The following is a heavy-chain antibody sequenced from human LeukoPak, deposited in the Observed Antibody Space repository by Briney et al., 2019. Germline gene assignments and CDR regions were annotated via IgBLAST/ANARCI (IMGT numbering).Heavy chain of an antibody. J-gene: IGHJ1*01. Sequence: PGRSLRLSCAASGFTFSNYEMNWVRQAPGKGLEWVSYITSSGSTIYYADSVKVRFTISRDNAKSSLYLQMNSLRADDTAVYYCATSRGYFFRWFQHWGQGTLVTVSS. CDR3: ATSRGYFFRWFQH. V-gene: IGHV3-48*03. CDR1: GFTFSNYE. CDR2: ITSSGSTI. D-gene: IGHD3-22*01.